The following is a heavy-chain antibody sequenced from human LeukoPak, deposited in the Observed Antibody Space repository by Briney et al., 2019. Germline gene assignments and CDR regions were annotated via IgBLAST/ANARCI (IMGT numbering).Heavy chain of an antibody. CDR2: FDPEDGET. V-gene: IGHV1-24*01. CDR1: GYTLTELS. D-gene: IGHD2-2*01. J-gene: IGHJ4*02. Sequence: VASVKVSCKVSGYTLTELSMHWVRQAPGKGLEWMGGFDPEDGETIYAQKFQGRVTMTEDTSTDTAYMELSSLRSEDTAVYYCATAPRYCSSTSCYDPQFDYWGQGPLVTVSS. CDR3: ATAPRYCSSTSCYDPQFDY.